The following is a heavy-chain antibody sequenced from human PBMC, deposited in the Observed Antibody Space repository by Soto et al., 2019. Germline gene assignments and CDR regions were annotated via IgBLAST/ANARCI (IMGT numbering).Heavy chain of an antibody. CDR1: GFTFSSYA. CDR2: ISYDGSNK. J-gene: IGHJ5*01. D-gene: IGHD3-9*01. Sequence: QVQLVESGGGVVQPGRSLRLSCAASGFTFSSYAMHWVRQAPGKGLEWVAVISYDGSNKYYADSVKGRFTISRDNSKNTLYLQMNSLRAEDTAVYYCARGSRALRYFDWLESWGQGTLVTVSS. CDR3: ARGSRALRYFDWLES. V-gene: IGHV3-30-3*01.